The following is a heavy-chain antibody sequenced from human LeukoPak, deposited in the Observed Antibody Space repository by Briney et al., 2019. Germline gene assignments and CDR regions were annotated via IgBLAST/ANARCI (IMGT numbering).Heavy chain of an antibody. CDR1: GFTFSDYY. CDR2: ISSSGSTI. D-gene: IGHD4-17*01. Sequence: PGGSLRLSCAASGFTFSDYYMSWIRQAPGKGLEWVSYISSSGSTIYYADSVKGRFTISRDNAKNSLYLQVNSLRAEDTAGYYCARDKDYGDYHFTNWFDPWGQGTLVTVSS. J-gene: IGHJ5*02. CDR3: ARDKDYGDYHFTNWFDP. V-gene: IGHV3-11*01.